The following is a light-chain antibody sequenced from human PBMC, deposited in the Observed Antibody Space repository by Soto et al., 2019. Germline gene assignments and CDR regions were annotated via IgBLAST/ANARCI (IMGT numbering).Light chain of an antibody. J-gene: IGKJ4*01. CDR2: DAS. CDR3: QQRSTWPLT. V-gene: IGKV3-11*01. Sequence: PGERATLSCRTSQSVETYLAWYQQKPGQPPRLLIYDASNRATDVPARFSGSGSGTDFTLSISSLEPEDFVIYYCQQRSTWPLTFGGGTKVEIK. CDR1: QSVETY.